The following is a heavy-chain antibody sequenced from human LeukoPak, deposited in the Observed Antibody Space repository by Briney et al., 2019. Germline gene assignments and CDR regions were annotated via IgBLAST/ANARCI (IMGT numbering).Heavy chain of an antibody. Sequence: GGSLRLSCAASGFTFDDYGMSWVRQAQGKGLEWVSGFNWNGGSTGYADSVKGRFTISRDNAKNSLYLQMNSLRAEDMALYYCAKDMSGSGSYSLDYWGQGTLVTVSS. D-gene: IGHD3-10*01. J-gene: IGHJ4*02. CDR1: GFTFDDYG. CDR2: FNWNGGST. CDR3: AKDMSGSGSYSLDY. V-gene: IGHV3-20*04.